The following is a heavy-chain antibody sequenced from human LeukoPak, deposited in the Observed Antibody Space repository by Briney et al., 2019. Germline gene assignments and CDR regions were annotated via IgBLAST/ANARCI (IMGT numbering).Heavy chain of an antibody. Sequence: ASVKVSCKASGYTLTGYYMHWVRQAPGQGLEWMGWINPNRGGTNYAQKFQGRVTMTRDTSISTAYMELSRLRSDDTAVYYCARELGDRYCSSTSCYVSGWFDPWGQGTLVTVSS. CDR2: INPNRGGT. V-gene: IGHV1-2*02. D-gene: IGHD2-2*01. CDR3: ARELGDRYCSSTSCYVSGWFDP. J-gene: IGHJ5*02. CDR1: GYTLTGYY.